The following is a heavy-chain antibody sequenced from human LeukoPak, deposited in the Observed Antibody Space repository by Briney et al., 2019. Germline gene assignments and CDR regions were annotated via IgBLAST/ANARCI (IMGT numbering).Heavy chain of an antibody. CDR2: INPSGGST. CDR3: ARGGEGPRLAGSF. J-gene: IGHJ4*02. V-gene: IGHV1-46*01. CDR1: GYTFTRYY. Sequence: ASVKVSCKASGYTFTRYYIHWVRQAPGQGPEWMGMINPSGGSTTYAQRFQGRVTMTRDMSTSTVFMELSSLRSEDTAVYYWARGGEGPRLAGSFWGQGTLVTVSS. D-gene: IGHD6-19*01.